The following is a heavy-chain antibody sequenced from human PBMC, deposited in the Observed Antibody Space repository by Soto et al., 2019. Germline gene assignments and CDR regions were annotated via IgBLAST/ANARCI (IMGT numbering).Heavy chain of an antibody. J-gene: IGHJ4*02. CDR1: GFTFSSYG. CDR3: AKEWVYASSGWSFAY. Sequence: QVQLVESGGGVVQPGRSLRLSCAASGFTFSSYGMHWVRQAPGKGLEWVAVISNDGSKKYYADSVKGRITISRDNCKNPLYLEMNSLRAEDTAVYDCAKEWVYASSGWSFAYWGQGTLVTVSS. V-gene: IGHV3-30*18. D-gene: IGHD3-22*01. CDR2: ISNDGSKK.